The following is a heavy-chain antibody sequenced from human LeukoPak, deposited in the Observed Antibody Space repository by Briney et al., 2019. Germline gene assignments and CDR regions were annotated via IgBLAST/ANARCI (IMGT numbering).Heavy chain of an antibody. Sequence: GASVKVSCKASGGTFSSYAISWVRQAPGQGLEWMGGIIPIFGTANYAQKFQGRVTITADESTSTAYMELSSLRSEDTAVYYCARAKNYGGGEDYWGQGTLVTVSS. CDR3: ARAKNYGGGEDY. CDR1: GGTFSSYA. V-gene: IGHV1-69*01. D-gene: IGHD4-23*01. J-gene: IGHJ4*02. CDR2: IIPIFGTA.